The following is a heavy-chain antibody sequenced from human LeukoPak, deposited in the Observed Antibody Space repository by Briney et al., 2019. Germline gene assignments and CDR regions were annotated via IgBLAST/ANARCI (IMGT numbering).Heavy chain of an antibody. V-gene: IGHV4-34*01. CDR3: ARSGNKPEYDY. D-gene: IGHD3-10*01. Sequence: SETLSLTCAVYGGSFSGYYWSWIRQPPGKGLEWIGEINHSGSTNYNPSLKSRVTISVDTSKNQFSLKLSSVTAADTAVYYCARSGNKPEYDYWGQGTLVTVPS. CDR2: INHSGST. CDR1: GGSFSGYY. J-gene: IGHJ4*02.